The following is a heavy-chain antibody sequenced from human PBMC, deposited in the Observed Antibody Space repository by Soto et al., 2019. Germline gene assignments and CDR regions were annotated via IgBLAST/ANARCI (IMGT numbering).Heavy chain of an antibody. CDR1: GYSFTSYW. Sequence: PGESLKISCKGSGYSFTSYWIGLVRQMPGKGLEWMGIIYPGDSDTRYSPSFQGQVTISADKSISTAYLQWSSLKASDTAMYYCARVEGDYGDYSGMDVWGQGTTVTVSS. CDR3: ARVEGDYGDYSGMDV. D-gene: IGHD4-17*01. CDR2: IYPGDSDT. J-gene: IGHJ6*02. V-gene: IGHV5-51*01.